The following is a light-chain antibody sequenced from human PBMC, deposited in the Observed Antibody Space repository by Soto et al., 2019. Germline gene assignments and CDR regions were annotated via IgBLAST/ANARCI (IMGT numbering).Light chain of an antibody. CDR3: QQYKNWPPIT. V-gene: IGKV3-15*01. CDR1: QSVGSS. CDR2: GAS. J-gene: IGKJ5*01. Sequence: EIVMTQSPTTLSVSPGGRPTLGCRASQSVGSSLASYHQKPGQAPRLXXYGASTRAPGIPARFSGSGCGTEFFLTISSLQSEDFVAYFCQQYKNWPPITFGQGTRLEIK.